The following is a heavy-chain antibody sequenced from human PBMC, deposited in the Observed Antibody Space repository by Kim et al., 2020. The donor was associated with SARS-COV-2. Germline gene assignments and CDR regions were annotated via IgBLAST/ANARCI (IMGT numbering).Heavy chain of an antibody. V-gene: IGHV3-30*18. J-gene: IGHJ4*02. D-gene: IGHD3-16*02. CDR1: GFTFSSYG. CDR2: ISYDGSNK. CDR3: AKYRDLMITFGGVIGDY. Sequence: GGSLRLSCAASGFTFSSYGMHWVRQAPGKGLEWVAVISYDGSNKYYADSVKGRFTISRDNSKNTLYLQMNSLRAEDTAVYYCAKYRDLMITFGGVIGDYWGPGTLVTVSS.